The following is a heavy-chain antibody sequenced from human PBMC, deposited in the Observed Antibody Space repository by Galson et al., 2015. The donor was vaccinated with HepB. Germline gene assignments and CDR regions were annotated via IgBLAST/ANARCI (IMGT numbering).Heavy chain of an antibody. D-gene: IGHD4-11*01. J-gene: IGHJ6*02. V-gene: IGHV3-30*04. CDR3: ARGLPMTTAYVSKFYYYGLDV. CDR2: ISSDGINI. CDR1: GFTFSTYA. Sequence: SLRLSCAASGFTFSTYAIHWVRQAPGKGLEWVAVISSDGINIYYPDSLKGRFTVSRDNSRNTMFLQMNSLRVEDTAVYYCARGLPMTTAYVSKFYYYGLDVWGQGTTVTVSS.